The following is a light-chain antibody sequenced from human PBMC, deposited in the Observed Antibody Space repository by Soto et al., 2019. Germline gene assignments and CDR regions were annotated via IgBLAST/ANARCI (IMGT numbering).Light chain of an antibody. V-gene: IGKV1-9*01. J-gene: IGKJ2*01. CDR3: QQLNSYPPT. CDR1: QGISSY. CDR2: AAS. Sequence: IQLTQSPSSLSASVGDRVTVTCRASQGISSYLAWYQQQPGKAPKLLIYAASTLQRGVSSRFSGSGSGTDFTLNISSLQPEDFATYYCQQLNSYPPTFGKGTKLEIK.